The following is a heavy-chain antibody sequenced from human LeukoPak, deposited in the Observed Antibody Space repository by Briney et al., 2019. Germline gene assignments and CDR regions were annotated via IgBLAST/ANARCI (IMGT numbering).Heavy chain of an antibody. CDR2: MSWDGSNK. J-gene: IGHJ4*02. CDR1: GFPLSSYA. V-gene: IGHV3-30*01. CDR3: GEEGYSYGRRGRGYFDY. D-gene: IGHD5-18*01. Sequence: GGSLRLSCTPSGFPLSSYAMHWLRQAPGKGLEGVSVMSWDGSNKYYADCVKGRFNISRDNSKNTLYLQMNSLRAEDTAVYYCGEEGYSYGRRGRGYFDYWGQGTLVTVSS.